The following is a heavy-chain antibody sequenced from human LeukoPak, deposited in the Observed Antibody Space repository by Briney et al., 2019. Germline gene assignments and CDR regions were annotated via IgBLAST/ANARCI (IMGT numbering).Heavy chain of an antibody. V-gene: IGHV1-69*05. Sequence: GASVKVSCKASGGTFSSYAISWVRQAPGQGLEWMGGIIPIFGTANYAQKFQGRVTITTDESTSTAYMELSSLRSEDTAVYYCARAVTIFGVDSPTWDYYYMDVWGKGTTVTVSS. CDR3: ARAVTIFGVDSPTWDYYYMDV. D-gene: IGHD3-3*01. CDR1: GGTFSSYA. J-gene: IGHJ6*03. CDR2: IIPIFGTA.